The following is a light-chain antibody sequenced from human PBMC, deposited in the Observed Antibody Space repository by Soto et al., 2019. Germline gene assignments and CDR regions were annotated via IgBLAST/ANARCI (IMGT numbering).Light chain of an antibody. CDR1: SSDVGGYDF. V-gene: IGLV2-14*03. J-gene: IGLJ2*01. CDR3: SSYTSGITFVV. Sequence: QSVLTQPASVSGSPGQSITISCTGTSSDVGGYDFVSWYQQHPGKAPKLMIYDVSNRPSGVSNRFSGSKSGNTASLTISGLQAEDEADYYCSSYTSGITFVVFGGGTQLTVL. CDR2: DVS.